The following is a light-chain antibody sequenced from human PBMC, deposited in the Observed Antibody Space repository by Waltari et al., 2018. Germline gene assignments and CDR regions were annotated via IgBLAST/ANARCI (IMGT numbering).Light chain of an antibody. V-gene: IGKV3-15*01. CDR3: LQYNDWPPLT. Sequence: EVVMTQSPATLSVSPGDTATLSCRASQSVDSNLAWYQQKPGQAPKFLIFSASTRATGIPARFSGGGFGTEVTLTINSLQSEDFAVYYCLQYNDWPPLTFGGGTKVEMK. CDR2: SAS. J-gene: IGKJ4*01. CDR1: QSVDSN.